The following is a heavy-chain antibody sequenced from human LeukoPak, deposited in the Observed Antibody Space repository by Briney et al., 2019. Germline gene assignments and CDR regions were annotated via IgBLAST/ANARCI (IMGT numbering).Heavy chain of an antibody. CDR2: LSGGGGST. J-gene: IGHJ4*02. D-gene: IGHD3-9*01. V-gene: IGHV3-23*01. CDR3: AKFYDILTSYFDY. CDR1: GFTFSSYA. Sequence: GGSLRLSCAASGFTFSSYAMSWVRQSPGKGLEWVSGLSGGGGSTYYAYYTDSVKGRFTISRDNSKNTLYLEMNSLRAEDTAVYYCAKFYDILTSYFDYWGQGTLVTVSS.